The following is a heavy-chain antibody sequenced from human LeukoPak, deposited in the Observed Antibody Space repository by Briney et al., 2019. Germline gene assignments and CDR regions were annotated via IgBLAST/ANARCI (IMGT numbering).Heavy chain of an antibody. CDR2: IYTSGST. Sequence: PSETLSLTCTVSGGSISSYYWSWVRQPAGKGLEWVGRIYTSGSTNYYPSLKSRVTISVDTSKTQFSLHRSSVTAADTAVYYCARGPLLFLWFGELSLFDPWGQGTQVTVSS. CDR3: ARGPLLFLWFGELSLFDP. D-gene: IGHD3-10*01. V-gene: IGHV4-4*07. J-gene: IGHJ5*02. CDR1: GGSISSYY.